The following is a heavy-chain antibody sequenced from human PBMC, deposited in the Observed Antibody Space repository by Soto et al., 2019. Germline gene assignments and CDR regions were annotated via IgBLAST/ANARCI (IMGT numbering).Heavy chain of an antibody. Sequence: QVQLVQSGAEVKKPGSSVKVSCKASGGTFSSYTISWVRQAPGQGLEWVGRIIPILDMADYPQKFQGRVTITADKSTSTAYMELSSLRSEDTAVYYCARQNDAYSPFDYWGQGTLLTVSS. D-gene: IGHD4-4*01. J-gene: IGHJ4*02. CDR3: ARQNDAYSPFDY. CDR1: GGTFSSYT. CDR2: IIPILDMA. V-gene: IGHV1-69*02.